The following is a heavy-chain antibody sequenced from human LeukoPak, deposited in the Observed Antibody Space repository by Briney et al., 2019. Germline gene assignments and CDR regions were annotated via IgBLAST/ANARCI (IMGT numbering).Heavy chain of an antibody. J-gene: IGHJ3*02. CDR2: INPNSGGT. V-gene: IGHV1-2*02. D-gene: IGHD7-27*01. CDR1: GYTFTGYY. Sequence: ASVKVSCKASGYTFTGYYMHWVRQAPGQGLEWMGWINPNSGGTNYAQKFQGRVTMTRDTSISTAYMELSRPRSDDTDVYYCARDPKLTGDAFDIWGQGTMVTVSS. CDR3: ARDPKLTGDAFDI.